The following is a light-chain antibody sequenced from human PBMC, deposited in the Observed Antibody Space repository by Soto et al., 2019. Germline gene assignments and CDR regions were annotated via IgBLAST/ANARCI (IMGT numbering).Light chain of an antibody. CDR1: SSNIGSNN. CDR3: ASWDDSVNGLV. J-gene: IGLJ3*02. V-gene: IGLV1-44*01. Sequence: QSVLTQPPSASGTPGQRVTISCSGSSSNIGSNNVEWYQHLPGTAPKLLIYSNNQGPSGVPDRFSGSKSGTSASLAISGLQSEDEADYYCASWDDSVNGLVIGGGTKLTVL. CDR2: SNN.